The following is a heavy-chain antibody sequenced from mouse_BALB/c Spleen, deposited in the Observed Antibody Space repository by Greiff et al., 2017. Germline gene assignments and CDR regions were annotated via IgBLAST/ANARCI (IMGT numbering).Heavy chain of an antibody. V-gene: IGHV5-17*02. CDR2: ISSGSSTI. J-gene: IGHJ2*01. CDR3: ARGRGDFDY. CDR1: GFTFSSFG. Sequence: DVKLVESGGGLVQPGGSRKLSCAASGFTFSSFGMHWVRQAPEKGLEWVAYISSGSSTIYYADTVKGRFTISRDNPKNTLFLQMTSLRSEDTAMYYCARGRGDFDYWGQGTTLTVSS.